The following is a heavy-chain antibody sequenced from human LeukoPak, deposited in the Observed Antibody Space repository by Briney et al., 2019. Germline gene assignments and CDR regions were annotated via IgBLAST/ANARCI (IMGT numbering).Heavy chain of an antibody. V-gene: IGHV3-20*04. Sequence: GGSLRLSCSASGFTFTTYGMNWVRQAPGKGLEWVSGINWNGGSTGYADSVKGRFTISRDNAKTSLYLQMNSLRAEDTALYYCARMAGAGYYFYMDVWGKGTTVTVSS. J-gene: IGHJ6*03. D-gene: IGHD6-19*01. CDR2: INWNGGST. CDR3: ARMAGAGYYFYMDV. CDR1: GFTFTTYG.